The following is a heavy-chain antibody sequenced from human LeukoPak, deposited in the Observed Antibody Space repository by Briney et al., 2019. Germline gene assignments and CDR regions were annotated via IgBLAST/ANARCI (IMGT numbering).Heavy chain of an antibody. CDR2: ISAYNGNT. CDR1: GYIFTTYG. CDR3: ARVTVTDWYFDL. D-gene: IGHD4-17*01. J-gene: IGHJ2*01. Sequence: ASVKVSCKASGYIFTTYGISWVRQAPGQGLEWMGWISAYNGNTNYAQKLQGRVTMTTDTSTSTAYMELRSLRSDDTAVYYCARVTVTDWYFDLWGRGTLVTVSS. V-gene: IGHV1-18*01.